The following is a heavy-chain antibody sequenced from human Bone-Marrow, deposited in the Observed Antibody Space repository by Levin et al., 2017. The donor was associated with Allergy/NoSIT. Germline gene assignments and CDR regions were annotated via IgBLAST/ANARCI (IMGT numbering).Heavy chain of an antibody. CDR2: IKSKTDGGTI. CDR3: ATDVLPPDY. CDR1: GFIFSNAW. J-gene: IGHJ4*02. D-gene: IGHD4/OR15-4a*01. Sequence: SCAVSGFIFSNAWMSWVRQAPGKGLEWVGRIKSKTDGGTIDYAAPVKGRFTISRDDSKNTLYLQMNSLKTEDTAVYYCATDVLPPDYWGQGTLVTVSS. V-gene: IGHV3-15*01.